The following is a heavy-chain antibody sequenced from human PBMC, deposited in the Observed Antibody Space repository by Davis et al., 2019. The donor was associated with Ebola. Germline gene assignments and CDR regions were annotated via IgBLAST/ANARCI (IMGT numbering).Heavy chain of an antibody. CDR2: IYYSGST. J-gene: IGHJ5*02. V-gene: IGHV4-59*01. Sequence: MPSETLSLTCTVSGGSISSYYWSWIRQPPGKGLEWIGYIYYSGSTNYNPSLKSRVTISVDTSKNQLSLKLSSVTAADTAVYYCARGPYYYDSSGYYPMRFDPWGQGTLVTVSS. CDR3: ARGPYYYDSSGYYPMRFDP. D-gene: IGHD3-22*01. CDR1: GGSISSYY.